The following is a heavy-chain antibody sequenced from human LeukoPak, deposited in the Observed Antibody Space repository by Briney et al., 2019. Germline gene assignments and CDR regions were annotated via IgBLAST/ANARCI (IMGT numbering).Heavy chain of an antibody. CDR2: INHSGST. J-gene: IGHJ5*02. V-gene: IGHV4-34*01. CDR1: GGSFSGYY. Sequence: PSETLSLTCAVYGGSFSGYYWSWIRQPPGKGLEWIGGINHSGSTNYNPSLKSRVTISVDTSKNQFSLKLSSVTAADTAVYYCARGQGYYYDSSGYYYYNWFDPWGQGTLVTVSS. CDR3: ARGQGYYYDSSGYYYYNWFDP. D-gene: IGHD3-22*01.